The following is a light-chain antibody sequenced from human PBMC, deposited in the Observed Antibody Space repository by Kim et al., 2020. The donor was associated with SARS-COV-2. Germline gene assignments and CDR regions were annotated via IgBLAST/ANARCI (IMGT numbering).Light chain of an antibody. CDR3: MIWHSSAWV. V-gene: IGLV5-45*02. J-gene: IGLJ3*02. CDR1: SGINVGPYR. CDR2: YKSDSDK. Sequence: QPVLTQPSSLSASSGASARLTCSFPSGINVGPYRIYWYQLRPGSPPQYLLRYKSDSDKQQGSGVPSRFSGSKDASANAGILLISGLQSDDEADYFCMIWHSSAWVFGGGTQLTVL.